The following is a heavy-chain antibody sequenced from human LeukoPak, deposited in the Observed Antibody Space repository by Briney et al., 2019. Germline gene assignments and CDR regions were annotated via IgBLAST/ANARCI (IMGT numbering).Heavy chain of an antibody. CDR3: ARGLYSSLKYYYYYMDV. V-gene: IGHV4-61*02. D-gene: IGHD6-13*01. CDR2: IYTSGST. CDR1: GGSISSGSYY. Sequence: YPSQTLSLTCTVSGGSISSGSYYWSWIRQPAGKGLEWIGRIYTSGSTNYNPSLKSRVTISVDTSKNQFSLKLSSVTAADTAVYYCARGLYSSLKYYYYYMDVWGKGTTVTVSS. J-gene: IGHJ6*03.